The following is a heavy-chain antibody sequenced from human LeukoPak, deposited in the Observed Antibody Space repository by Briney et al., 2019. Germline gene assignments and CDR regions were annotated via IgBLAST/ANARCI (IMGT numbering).Heavy chain of an antibody. Sequence: PSQTLSLTCTVSGGSITSYYWSWLRQPAGKGLEWIGRIYSSGTTNYNPSLKSRVTMSIDTTQFSLKLSSVTAADTAVYFCACGVAAAGWLYFDYWGQGSLVTVSS. CDR3: ACGVAAAGWLYFDY. D-gene: IGHD6-13*01. CDR2: IYSSGTT. J-gene: IGHJ4*02. V-gene: IGHV4-4*07. CDR1: GGSITSYY.